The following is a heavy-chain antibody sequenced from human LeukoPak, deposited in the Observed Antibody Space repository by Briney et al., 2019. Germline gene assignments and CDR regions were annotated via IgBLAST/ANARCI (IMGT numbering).Heavy chain of an antibody. Sequence: ETLSLTCAVYGGSFSGYYWSWIRQPPGKGLEWIGEINHSGSTNYNPSLESRVTISVDTSKNQFSLKLSSVTAADTAVYYCARGRSYYDFWSGYSKRPYYYYGMDVWGQGTTVTVSS. CDR3: ARGRSYYDFWSGYSKRPYYYYGMDV. V-gene: IGHV4-34*01. J-gene: IGHJ6*02. CDR2: INHSGST. CDR1: GGSFSGYY. D-gene: IGHD3-3*01.